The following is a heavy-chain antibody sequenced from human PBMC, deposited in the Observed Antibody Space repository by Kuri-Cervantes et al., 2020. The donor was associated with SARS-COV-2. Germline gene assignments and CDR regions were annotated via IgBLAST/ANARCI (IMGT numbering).Heavy chain of an antibody. J-gene: IGHJ4*02. V-gene: IGHV4-39*07. Sequence: SETLSLTCTVSGGSISSSSYYWGWIRQPPGKGLEWIGSIYYSGSTYYNPSLKSRVTISVDTSKNQFSLKLSSVSAADTAVYYCAREHTIGNFDYWGQGTLVTVSS. CDR1: GGSISSSSYY. D-gene: IGHD5-24*01. CDR3: AREHTIGNFDY. CDR2: IYYSGST.